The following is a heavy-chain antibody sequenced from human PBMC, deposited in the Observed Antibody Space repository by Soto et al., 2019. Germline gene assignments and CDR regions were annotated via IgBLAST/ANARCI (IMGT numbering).Heavy chain of an antibody. D-gene: IGHD6-19*01. CDR2: ISGSGGST. CDR3: ARRIAVNYFDY. J-gene: IGHJ4*02. V-gene: IGHV3-23*01. Sequence: GGSLRLSCAASRFTFSSYAMSWVRQAPGKGLEWVSAISGSGGSTFHADSVKGRFTISRDNSKNTLYLRMNGLKAEDTAIYYWARRIAVNYFDYWGQGTLVTVSS. CDR1: RFTFSSYA.